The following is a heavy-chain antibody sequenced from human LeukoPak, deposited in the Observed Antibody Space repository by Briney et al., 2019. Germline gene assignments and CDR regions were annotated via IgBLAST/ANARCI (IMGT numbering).Heavy chain of an antibody. Sequence: GSSVKVSCKASGGTFRNYVINWVRQAPGQGLEWMGGIIPMFGTADYTRRFQGRITIIADESTSTTYMELSSLKSEDTAVYYCATDRSNCSGGSCYSAGAFDIWGQGTMVTVSS. CDR2: IIPMFGTA. V-gene: IGHV1-69*01. J-gene: IGHJ3*02. D-gene: IGHD2-15*01. CDR1: GGTFRNYV. CDR3: ATDRSNCSGGSCYSAGAFDI.